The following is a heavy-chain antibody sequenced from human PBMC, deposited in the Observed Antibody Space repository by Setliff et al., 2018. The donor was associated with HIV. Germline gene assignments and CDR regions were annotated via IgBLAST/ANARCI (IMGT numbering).Heavy chain of an antibody. CDR1: GYTFTSYA. V-gene: IGHV1-3*01. CDR3: ARAGYSSSWYDNAFDI. J-gene: IGHJ3*02. CDR2: INAGNGNT. D-gene: IGHD6-13*01. Sequence: GASVKVSCKASGYTFTSYAMHWVRQAPGQRLEWMGWINAGNGNTKYSQKFQGRVTITRDTSASTAYMELSSPRSEDTAVYYCARAGYSSSWYDNAFDIWGQGTMVTVSS.